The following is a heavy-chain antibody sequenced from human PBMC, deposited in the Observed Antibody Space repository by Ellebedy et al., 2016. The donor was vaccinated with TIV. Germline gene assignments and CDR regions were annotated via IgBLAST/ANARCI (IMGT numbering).Heavy chain of an antibody. CDR3: AKGRGGGSDSSAPRYYFDS. CDR1: GFTFSSFA. D-gene: IGHD3-22*01. CDR2: ISHTGSRT. J-gene: IGHJ4*02. Sequence: GESLKISCAASGFTFSSFAMTWVRQAPGKGLEWVSTISHTGSRTYYTDSVEGRFIISRDTSKKTLYLKMNGLRAEDTAIYYCAKGRGGGSDSSAPRYYFDSWGLGTLVTVSS. V-gene: IGHV3-23*01.